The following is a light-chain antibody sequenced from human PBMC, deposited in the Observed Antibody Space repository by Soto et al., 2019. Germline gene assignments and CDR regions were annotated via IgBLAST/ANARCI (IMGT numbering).Light chain of an antibody. J-gene: IGKJ2*01. CDR3: QQFGNSPYT. CDR2: TTS. CDR1: HSVTHF. V-gene: IGKV3-20*01. Sequence: EVVLTQSPDTLSLSPGESATLSCRASHSVTHFLAWYHQKPGQAPRLLIHTTSNRSSGIPDRFRGSRSGTDFTLTITRLEPEDSGVYYCQQFGNSPYTFGQGTKLEI.